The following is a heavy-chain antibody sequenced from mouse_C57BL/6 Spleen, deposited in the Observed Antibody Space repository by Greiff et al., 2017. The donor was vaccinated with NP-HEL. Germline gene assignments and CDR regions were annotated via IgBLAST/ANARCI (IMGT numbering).Heavy chain of an antibody. V-gene: IGHV3-6*01. CDR3: ASYDYEYAMDY. J-gene: IGHJ4*01. CDR2: ISYDGSN. CDR1: GYSITSGYY. D-gene: IGHD2-4*01. Sequence: EVKLQESGPGLVKPSQSLSLTCSVTGYSITSGYYWNWIRQFPGNKLEWMGYISYDGSNNYNPSLKNRISITRDTSKNQFFLKLNSVTTEDTATYYCASYDYEYAMDYWGQGTSVTVSS.